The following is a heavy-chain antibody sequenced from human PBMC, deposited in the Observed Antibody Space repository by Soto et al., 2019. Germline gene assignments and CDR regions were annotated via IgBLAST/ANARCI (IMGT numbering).Heavy chain of an antibody. Sequence: QVQLQESGPGLVKPSETLSLTCTVSGGSISNYYWSWIRQPQGKGLEWIGYIYYSGSTNYNPSLRSRVTISVDTSKNHFSLKLRSVTAADPAVYYCVRTNHFDYWGQGSLVPVSS. CDR1: GGSISNYY. D-gene: IGHD2-8*01. J-gene: IGHJ4*02. CDR2: IYYSGST. CDR3: VRTNHFDY. V-gene: IGHV4-59*08.